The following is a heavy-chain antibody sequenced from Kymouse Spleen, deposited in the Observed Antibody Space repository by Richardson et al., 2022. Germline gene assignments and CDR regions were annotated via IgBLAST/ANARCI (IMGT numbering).Heavy chain of an antibody. V-gene: IGHV3-21*03. Sequence: EVQLVESGGGLVKPGGSLRLSCAASGFTFSSYSMNWVRQAPGKGLEWVSSISSSSSYIYYADSVKGRFTISRDNAKNSLYLQMNSLRAEDTAVYYCARTYYDILTGYSPFDYWGQGTLVTVSS. CDR1: GFTFSSYS. CDR3: ARTYYDILTGYSPFDY. D-gene: IGHD3-9*01. CDR2: ISSSSSYI. J-gene: IGHJ4*02.